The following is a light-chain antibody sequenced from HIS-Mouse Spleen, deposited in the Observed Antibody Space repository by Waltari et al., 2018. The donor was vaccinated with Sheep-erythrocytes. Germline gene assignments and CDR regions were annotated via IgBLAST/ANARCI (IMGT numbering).Light chain of an antibody. J-gene: IGKJ2*01. CDR3: QQRSNWYT. CDR2: DAS. V-gene: IGKV3-11*01. Sequence: ELVLTQSPATLSLSPGERATLSCRASQGVSSYLAWYHQKPGQAPRLLIYDASNRATGIPARFGGSGSGTDFTLTISSLEPEDFAVYYCQQRSNWYTFGQGTKLEIK. CDR1: QGVSSY.